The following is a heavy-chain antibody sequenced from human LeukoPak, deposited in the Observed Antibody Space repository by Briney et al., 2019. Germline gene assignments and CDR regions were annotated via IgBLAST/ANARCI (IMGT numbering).Heavy chain of an antibody. Sequence: GGSLRLSCAASEFDLSSHAMTWVRQAPGKGLEWVSAISISGSKTYYADSVKGRFTISRDNSKNTLYLQMNSLRAEDTAVYYCANEIRPNDYWGQGTQVTVSS. CDR2: ISISGSKT. CDR3: ANEIRPNDY. J-gene: IGHJ4*02. CDR1: EFDLSSHA. V-gene: IGHV3-23*01. D-gene: IGHD4-17*01.